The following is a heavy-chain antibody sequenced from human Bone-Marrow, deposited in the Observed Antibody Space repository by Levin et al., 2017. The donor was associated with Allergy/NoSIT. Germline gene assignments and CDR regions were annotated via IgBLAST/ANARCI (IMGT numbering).Heavy chain of an antibody. Sequence: GESLKISCAASGFTFSSYAMHWVRQAPGKGLEWVAVISYDGSNKYYADSVKGRFTISRDNSKNTLYLQMNSLRAEDTAVYYCARVGEAAFYYGMDVWGQGTTVTVSS. CDR1: GFTFSSYA. J-gene: IGHJ6*02. D-gene: IGHD3-10*01. V-gene: IGHV3-30-3*01. CDR2: ISYDGSNK. CDR3: ARVGEAAFYYGMDV.